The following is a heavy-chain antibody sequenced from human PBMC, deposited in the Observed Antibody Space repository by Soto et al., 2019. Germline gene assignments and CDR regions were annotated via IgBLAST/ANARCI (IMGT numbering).Heavy chain of an antibody. Sequence: GAAVKVSCKASGGTFSSYAISWVRQAPGQGLEWMGGIIPIFGTANYAQKFQGRVTITADESTSTAYMELSSLRSEDTAVYYCARXLGLYYDSSGSPPTGDYWGQGTLVTVSS. D-gene: IGHD3-22*01. CDR2: IIPIFGTA. J-gene: IGHJ4*02. CDR1: GGTFSSYA. V-gene: IGHV1-69*13. CDR3: ARXLGLYYDSSGSPPTGDY.